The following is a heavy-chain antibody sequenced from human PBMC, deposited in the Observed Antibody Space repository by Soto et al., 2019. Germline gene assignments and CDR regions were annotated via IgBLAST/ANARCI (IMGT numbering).Heavy chain of an antibody. Sequence: LSLTCAVYGGSFSGYYWSWIRQPPGKGLEWIGEINHSGSTNYNPSLKSRVTISVDTSKNQFSLKLSSVTAADTAVYYCARGAKNTIFGVVIAPNKSYYYYGMDVWGQGATVTVSS. CDR3: ARGAKNTIFGVVIAPNKSYYYYGMDV. V-gene: IGHV4-34*01. CDR1: GGSFSGYY. CDR2: INHSGST. J-gene: IGHJ6*02. D-gene: IGHD3-3*01.